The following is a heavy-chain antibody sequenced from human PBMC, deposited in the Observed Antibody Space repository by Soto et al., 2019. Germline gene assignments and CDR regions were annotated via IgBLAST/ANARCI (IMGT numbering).Heavy chain of an antibody. V-gene: IGHV2-5*02. CDR1: GFSLSTSGMG. J-gene: IGHJ4*02. Sequence: SGPTLVNPTQTLTLTCTFSGFSLSTSGMGVGWIRQPPGKALEWLALTYWDDDKRYSPSLKTRLTITKDTSKNRLVLTLTNMDPVDTATYYCAHAEVIAAAGTTFDYWGQGTLVTVSS. D-gene: IGHD6-13*01. CDR2: TYWDDDK. CDR3: AHAEVIAAAGTTFDY.